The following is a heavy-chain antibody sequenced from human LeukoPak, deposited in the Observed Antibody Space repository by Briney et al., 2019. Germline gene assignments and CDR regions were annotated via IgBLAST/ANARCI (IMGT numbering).Heavy chain of an antibody. D-gene: IGHD6-13*01. CDR2: ISAYNGNT. CDR3: AKVPSWYISD. Sequence: ASVKVSCKASGYTFTSYGISSVRQAPGQGVEWMGWISAYNGNTNYAPKLQGRVTMTTETSTTTAYMELRVLRSDTTAVYYCAKVPSWYISDWGQGTLVTVCS. CDR1: GYTFTSYG. V-gene: IGHV1-18*01. J-gene: IGHJ4*02.